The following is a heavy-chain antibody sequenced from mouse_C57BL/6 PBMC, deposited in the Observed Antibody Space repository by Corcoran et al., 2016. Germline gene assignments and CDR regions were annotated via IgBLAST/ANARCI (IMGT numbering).Heavy chain of an antibody. V-gene: IGHV1-26*01. D-gene: IGHD2-2*01. CDR3: ARSGGLPTPLDY. CDR1: GYTFTDYY. Sequence: EVQLQQSGPELVKPGASVKISCKASGYTFTDYYMNWVKQSHGKSLEWIGDINPNNGGTSYNQKFKGKATLTVDKSSSTAYMELRSLTSEDSAVYYCARSGGLPTPLDYWGQGTTLTVSS. J-gene: IGHJ2*01. CDR2: INPNNGGT.